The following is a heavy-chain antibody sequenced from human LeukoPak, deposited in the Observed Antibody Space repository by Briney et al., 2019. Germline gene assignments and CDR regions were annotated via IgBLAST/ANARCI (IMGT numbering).Heavy chain of an antibody. D-gene: IGHD6-6*01. CDR3: ARGPNSNWSGLDF. CDR1: GLTFSSHW. CDR2: ISPTGCTT. J-gene: IGHJ4*02. V-gene: IGHV3-74*01. Sequence: GGSLRLSCAASGLTFSSHWMHWVRQAPGKGLVWVSRISPTGCTTSYADSVKGRFTVSRDNAKNTLYLQVNNLRAEDTAVYYCARGPNSNWSGLDFWGQGTLLTVSS.